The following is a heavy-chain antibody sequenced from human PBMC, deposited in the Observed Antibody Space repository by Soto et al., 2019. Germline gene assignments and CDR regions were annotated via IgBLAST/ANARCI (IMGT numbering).Heavy chain of an antibody. J-gene: IGHJ6*02. CDR3: AASNWGSNGMDV. D-gene: IGHD7-27*01. V-gene: IGHV3-21*04. CDR2: ISSSSSYI. CDR1: GFTFSSYS. Sequence: GGSLRLSCAASGFTFSSYSMNWVRQAPGKGLEWVSSISSSSSYIYYADSVKGRFTISRHNSKNTLYLQMNSLRAEDTAVYYCAASNWGSNGMDVWGQGTTVTVSS.